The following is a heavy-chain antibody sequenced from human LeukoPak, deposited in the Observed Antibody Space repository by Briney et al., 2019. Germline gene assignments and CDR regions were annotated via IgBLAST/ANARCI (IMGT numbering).Heavy chain of an antibody. CDR3: ATGRSCTTCYLPDY. CDR1: GFTLSKHW. J-gene: IGHJ4*02. Sequence: GGSLTLSCAASGFTLSKHWMTWVRQAPGKGLECVAIIKQDGSEKYYVNSVKGRFTISRDNAKNSLYLQMNSLRAEDTAVYHCATGRSCTTCYLPDYWGQGTLVTVSS. CDR2: IKQDGSEK. D-gene: IGHD2-2*01. V-gene: IGHV3-7*01.